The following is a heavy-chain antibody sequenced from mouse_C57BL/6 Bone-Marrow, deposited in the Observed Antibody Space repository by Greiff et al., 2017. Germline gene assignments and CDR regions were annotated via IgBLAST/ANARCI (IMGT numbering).Heavy chain of an antibody. CDR2: IDPENGAT. CDR1: GFNIKDDY. Sequence: EVKLQQSGAELVRPGASVKLSCTASGFNIKDDYMHWVKQRPEQGLEWIGWIDPENGATEYASKFQGKATITADTSSNTAYLQLSSLTSEDTAVYYCTMNAMDYWGQGTSVTVSS. CDR3: TMNAMDY. J-gene: IGHJ4*01. V-gene: IGHV14-4*01.